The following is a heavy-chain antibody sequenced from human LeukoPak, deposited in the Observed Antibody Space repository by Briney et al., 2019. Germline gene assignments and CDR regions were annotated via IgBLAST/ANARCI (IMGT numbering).Heavy chain of an antibody. V-gene: IGHV1-18*01. Sequence: GASVKVSCKASGYTFTSYGINWVRQAPGQGLEGMGWISAYNGNTNYAQKLQGRVTMTTDTSTTTAYMELRSLRSDDTAVYYCARAPGNSYNWNYYVDYWGQGTLVTVSS. J-gene: IGHJ4*02. CDR1: GYTFTSYG. CDR2: ISAYNGNT. CDR3: ARAPGNSYNWNYYVDY. D-gene: IGHD1-7*01.